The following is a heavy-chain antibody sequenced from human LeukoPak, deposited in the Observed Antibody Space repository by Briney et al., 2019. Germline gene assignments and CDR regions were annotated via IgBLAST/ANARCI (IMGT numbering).Heavy chain of an antibody. Sequence: GGSLRLSCAASGFTFSSYGMHWVRQAPGKGLEWVAVISYDGSNKYYADSVKGRFTISRDNSKNTLYLQMNSLRAEDTAVYYCAKGVRPDAFDIWGQGTMVTVSS. CDR1: GFTFSSYG. D-gene: IGHD3-10*02. CDR2: ISYDGSNK. CDR3: AKGVRPDAFDI. J-gene: IGHJ3*02. V-gene: IGHV3-30*18.